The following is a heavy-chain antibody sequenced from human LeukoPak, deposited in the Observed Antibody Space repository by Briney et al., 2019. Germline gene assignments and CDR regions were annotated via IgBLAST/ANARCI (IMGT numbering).Heavy chain of an antibody. Sequence: EASVKVSCKASGGTFSSYAISWVRQAPGQGLEWMGGIIPIFGTANYAQKFQGRVTITADESTSTAYMKLSSLRSEDTAVYYCARSLPDIVVVPAPQVGYYFGYWGQGTLVTVSS. J-gene: IGHJ4*02. CDR1: GGTFSSYA. CDR2: IIPIFGTA. CDR3: ARSLPDIVVVPAPQVGYYFGY. D-gene: IGHD2-2*01. V-gene: IGHV1-69*13.